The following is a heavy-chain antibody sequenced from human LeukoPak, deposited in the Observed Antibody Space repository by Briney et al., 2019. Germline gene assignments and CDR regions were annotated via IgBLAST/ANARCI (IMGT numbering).Heavy chain of an antibody. CDR2: ISAYNGNT. CDR1: GYTFTSYG. V-gene: IGHV1-18*01. J-gene: IGHJ4*02. Sequence: GASVKVSCKASGYTFTSYGISWVRQAPGQGLEWMGWISAYNGNTNYAQKLQGGVTMTTDTSTSTAYMELRSLRSDDTAVYYCARVGYCSGGSCPHPYYFDYWGQGTLVTVSS. CDR3: ARVGYCSGGSCPHPYYFDY. D-gene: IGHD2-15*01.